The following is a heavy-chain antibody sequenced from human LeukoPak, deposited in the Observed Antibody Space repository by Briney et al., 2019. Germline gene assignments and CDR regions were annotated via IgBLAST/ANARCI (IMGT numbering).Heavy chain of an antibody. CDR3: ARISLTMRDAFDI. CDR2: VYKSGGT. V-gene: IGHV4-61*01. D-gene: IGHD4/OR15-4a*01. J-gene: IGHJ3*02. Sequence: AETLSLTCTVSGVSVSGGNYYWSWIRQPPGKGLEWIGYVYKSGGTNYNPSLKGRVTISVDTSKNQFSLKLSSVTTADTAVYYCARISLTMRDAFDIWGQGTTVTVST. CDR1: GVSVSGGNYY.